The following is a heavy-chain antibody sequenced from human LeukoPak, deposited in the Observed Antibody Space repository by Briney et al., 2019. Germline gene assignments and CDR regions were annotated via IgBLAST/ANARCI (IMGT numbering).Heavy chain of an antibody. V-gene: IGHV4-39*07. Sequence: GSLRLSCAASGFTFSSYSMNWVRQAPGKGLEWIGSIYYSGNTYYNPSLKSRVAISVDTSNNQFSLKLSSVTAADTAVYYCARDQGAFDMWGQGTMVTVSS. CDR3: ARDQGAFDM. CDR1: GFTFSSYS. J-gene: IGHJ3*02. CDR2: IYYSGNT.